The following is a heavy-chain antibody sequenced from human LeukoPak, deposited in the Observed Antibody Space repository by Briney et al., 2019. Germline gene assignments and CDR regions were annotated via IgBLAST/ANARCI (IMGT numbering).Heavy chain of an antibody. V-gene: IGHV3-23*01. CDR2: ISGSGGST. Sequence: GGSLRLSCAASGFTFSSYGMSWVRQAPGKGLEWVSAISGSGGSTYYADSVKGRFTISRDNSKNTLYLQMNSLRAEDTAAYYCAALDHGHDYWGQGTLVTVSS. CDR1: GFTFSSYG. CDR3: AALDHGHDY. J-gene: IGHJ4*02.